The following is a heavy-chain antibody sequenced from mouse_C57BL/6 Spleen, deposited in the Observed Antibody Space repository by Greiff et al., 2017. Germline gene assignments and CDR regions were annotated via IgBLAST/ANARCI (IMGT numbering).Heavy chain of an antibody. CDR2: ISDGGSYT. Sequence: EVNVVESGGGLVKPGGSLKLSCAASGFTFSSYAMSWVRQTPDKRLEWVATISDGGSYTYYPDNVKGRFTISRDNAKNNLYLQMSHLKSEDTAMYYCARERGNWFYYYAMDYWGQGTSVTVSS. CDR1: GFTFSSYA. V-gene: IGHV5-4*03. J-gene: IGHJ4*01. CDR3: ARERGNWFYYYAMDY. D-gene: IGHD4-1*01.